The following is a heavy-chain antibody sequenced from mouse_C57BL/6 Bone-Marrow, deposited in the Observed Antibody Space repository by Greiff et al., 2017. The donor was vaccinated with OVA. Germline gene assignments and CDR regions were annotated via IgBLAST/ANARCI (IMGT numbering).Heavy chain of an antibody. CDR1: GYSITSGYY. D-gene: IGHD1-1*01. CDR3: ARESNFYYGSSSHWYFDV. J-gene: IGHJ1*03. CDR2: ISYDGSN. Sequence: EVKLQESGPGLVKPSQSLSLTCSVTGYSITSGYYWNWIRQFPGNKLEWMGYISYDGSNNYNPSLKNRISITRDTSKNQFFLKLNSVTTEDTATYYCARESNFYYGSSSHWYFDVWGTGTTVTVSS. V-gene: IGHV3-6*01.